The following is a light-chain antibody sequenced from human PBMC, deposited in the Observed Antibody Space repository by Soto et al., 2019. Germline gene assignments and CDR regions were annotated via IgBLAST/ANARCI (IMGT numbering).Light chain of an antibody. CDR1: QSVSSN. Sequence: EIVMTQSPATLSVSPGERATLSCRASQSVSSNLAWYQQKPGQAPRLLIYGASTRATGIPARFSGSGSGTEFTLTISGLQSEDFAVYYCQPYNNWPPWTFGQGTKVEIK. CDR2: GAS. CDR3: QPYNNWPPWT. J-gene: IGKJ1*01. V-gene: IGKV3-15*01.